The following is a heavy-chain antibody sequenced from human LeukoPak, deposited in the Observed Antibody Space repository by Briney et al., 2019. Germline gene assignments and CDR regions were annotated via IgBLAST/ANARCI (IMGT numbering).Heavy chain of an antibody. Sequence: PSETLSLTCAVYGGSFSGYYWSWIRQPPGKGLEWIGEINHSGSTNYNPSLKSRVTISVDTSKNPFSLKLSSVTAADTAVYDCARAQRKSAFDIWGQGTMVTVSS. CDR1: GGSFSGYY. J-gene: IGHJ3*02. V-gene: IGHV4-34*01. CDR3: ARAQRKSAFDI. CDR2: INHSGST.